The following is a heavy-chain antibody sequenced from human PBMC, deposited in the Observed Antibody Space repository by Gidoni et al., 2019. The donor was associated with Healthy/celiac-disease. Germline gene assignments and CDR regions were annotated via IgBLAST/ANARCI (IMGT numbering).Heavy chain of an antibody. J-gene: IGHJ3*02. CDR3: ARGTAPGDSRVAFDI. V-gene: IGHV1-69*01. Sequence: QVQLVQSGAEVRKPASSVKVSCKASGGTFSSYAISWVRQAPGQGLEWMGGIIPICGTANYAQKFQGRVTITADESTSTAYMELSSLRSEETAVYYCARGTAPGDSRVAFDIWGQGTMVTVSS. D-gene: IGHD3-22*01. CDR1: GGTFSSYA. CDR2: IIPICGTA.